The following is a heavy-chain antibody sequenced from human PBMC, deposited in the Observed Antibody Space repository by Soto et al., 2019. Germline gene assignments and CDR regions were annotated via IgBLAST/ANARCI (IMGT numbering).Heavy chain of an antibody. D-gene: IGHD6-6*01. CDR2: INHSGST. Sequence: QVQLQQWGAGLLKPSETLSLTCAVYGGSFSGYYWSWIRQPPGKGLEWIGEINHSGSTNYNPSPKSRVTISVDTSTNQFPLKLSSVTAADTAVYYCASSIAARRWKFDPWGQGTLVTVSS. CDR3: ASSIAARRWKFDP. J-gene: IGHJ5*02. V-gene: IGHV4-34*01. CDR1: GGSFSGYY.